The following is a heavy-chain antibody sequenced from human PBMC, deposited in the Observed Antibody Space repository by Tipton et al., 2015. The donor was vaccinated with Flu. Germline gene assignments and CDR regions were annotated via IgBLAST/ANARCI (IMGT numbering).Heavy chain of an antibody. Sequence: LRLSCTVSGGSINNFSWSWIRQTAGKGLEWIGRIFTSGITDYTQSLKSRVTMSIAASKRQVSLRLSSVTAADTAVYYCARGSLNIDYWGQGILVTVSS. J-gene: IGHJ4*02. V-gene: IGHV4-4*07. CDR1: GGSINNFS. CDR3: ARGSLNIDY. CDR2: IFTSGIT.